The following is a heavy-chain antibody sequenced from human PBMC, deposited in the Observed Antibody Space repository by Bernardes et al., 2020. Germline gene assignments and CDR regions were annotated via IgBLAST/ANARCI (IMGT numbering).Heavy chain of an antibody. CDR2: IYYSGST. D-gene: IGHD2-2*01. CDR3: ARGGGAYCSSTSCHRNPLDY. J-gene: IGHJ4*02. V-gene: IGHV4-31*03. Sequence: SETLSLTCTVSGGSISSGGYYWSWIRQHPGKGLEWIGYIYYSGSTYYNPSLKSRVTISVDTSKNQFSLKLSSVTAADTAVYYCARGGGAYCSSTSCHRNPLDYWGQGTLVTVSS. CDR1: GGSISSGGYY.